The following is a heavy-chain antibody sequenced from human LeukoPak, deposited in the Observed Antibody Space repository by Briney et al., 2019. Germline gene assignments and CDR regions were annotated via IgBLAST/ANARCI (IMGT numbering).Heavy chain of an antibody. Sequence: GGSLRLSCAASGFTVSSNYMNWVRQAPGKGLEWVSVIYSGGSTYYADSVKGRFTISRDNAKNSLYLQMNSLRAEDTAVYYCARDPTGYSYYYDSSGYGTWGQGTLVTVSS. V-gene: IGHV3-66*01. D-gene: IGHD3-22*01. CDR1: GFTVSSNY. CDR2: IYSGGST. J-gene: IGHJ5*02. CDR3: ARDPTGYSYYYDSSGYGT.